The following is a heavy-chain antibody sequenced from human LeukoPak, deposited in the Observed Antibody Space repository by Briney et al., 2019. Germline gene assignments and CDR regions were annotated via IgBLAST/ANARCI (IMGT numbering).Heavy chain of an antibody. CDR2: ISGSGSST. J-gene: IGHJ1*01. CDR1: GFTFSNYA. Sequence: GGSLRLSCAASGFTFSNYAMSWVRQAPGKGLEWVSGISGSGSSTYYADSVKGRFTISRDNPKNTLYLQMNSLRAEDTAVYYCAKLALYYYDSSGDGEYFQHWGQGTLVTVSS. V-gene: IGHV3-23*01. D-gene: IGHD3-22*01. CDR3: AKLALYYYDSSGDGEYFQH.